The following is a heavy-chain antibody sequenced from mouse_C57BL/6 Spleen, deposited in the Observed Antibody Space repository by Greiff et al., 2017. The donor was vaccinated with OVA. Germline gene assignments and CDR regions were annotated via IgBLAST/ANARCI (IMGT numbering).Heavy chain of an antibody. D-gene: IGHD1-1*01. CDR3: ARAPYYYGSSYAMDY. V-gene: IGHV5-16*01. CDR1: GFTFSDYY. J-gene: IGHJ4*01. Sequence: EVMLVESEGGLVQPGSSMKLSCTASGFTFSDYYMAWVRQVPEKGLEWVANINYDGSSTYYLDSLKSRFIISRDNAKNILYLRMSSLKSEDTATYYCARAPYYYGSSYAMDYWGQGTSVTVSS. CDR2: INYDGSST.